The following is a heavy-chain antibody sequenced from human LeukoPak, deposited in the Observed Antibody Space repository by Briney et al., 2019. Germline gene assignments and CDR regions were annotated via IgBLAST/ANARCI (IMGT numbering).Heavy chain of an antibody. J-gene: IGHJ4*02. CDR3: ARAPSNAHFDY. V-gene: IGHV3-30*02. Sequence: PGGSLRLSCGASGFTFSSYGMHWVRQAPGKGLEWVAFIRYGSNKYYADSVKGRFTISRDNSKNTLYLQMNSLRAEDTAVYYCARAPSNAHFDYWGQGTLVTVSS. D-gene: IGHD3-3*02. CDR1: GFTFSSYG. CDR2: IRYGSNK.